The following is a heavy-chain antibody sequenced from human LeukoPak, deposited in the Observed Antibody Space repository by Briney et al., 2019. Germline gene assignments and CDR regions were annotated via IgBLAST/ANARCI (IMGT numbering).Heavy chain of an antibody. V-gene: IGHV3-30-3*01. CDR1: GFTFSSYA. CDR2: ISYDGSNK. J-gene: IGHJ6*02. Sequence: PGGSLRLSCAASGFTFSSYAMHWVRQAPGKGLEWVAVISYDGSNKYYADSVEGRFTISRDNSKNTLYLQMNSLRAEDTAVYYCARDRRGYSYGYSYYYYGMDVWGQGTTVTVSS. CDR3: ARDRRGYSYGYSYYYYGMDV. D-gene: IGHD5-18*01.